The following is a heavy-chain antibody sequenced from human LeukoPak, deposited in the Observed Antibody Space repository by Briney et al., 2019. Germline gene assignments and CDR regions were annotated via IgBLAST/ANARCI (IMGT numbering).Heavy chain of an antibody. CDR1: GFTLRSYT. V-gene: IGHV3-23*01. D-gene: IGHD6-6*01. J-gene: IGHJ4*02. CDR2: ISGSGGST. CDR3: AKAGFSSSWPGAYFDY. Sequence: GGSLRLSCAASGFTLRSYTMSWVRQAPGKGLEWVSAISGSGGSTYYADSVKGRFTISRDNSKNTLYLQMNSLRAEDTAVYYCAKAGFSSSWPGAYFDYWGQGTLVTVSS.